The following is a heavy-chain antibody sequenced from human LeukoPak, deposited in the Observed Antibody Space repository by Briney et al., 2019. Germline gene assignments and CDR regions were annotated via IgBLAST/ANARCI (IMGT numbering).Heavy chain of an antibody. CDR3: AKDNRRHYTSGPNPDSLH. CDR1: GFNFNNYA. CDR2: ISWNSGSI. Sequence: GRSLRLSCAGSGFNFNNYAMHWVRQPPGKGLEWVSGISWNSGSIDYADSVKGRFTISRDNAKNSLYLQMNSLRVEDTAFYYCAKDNRRHYTSGPNPDSLHWGQGALVTVSS. V-gene: IGHV3-9*01. J-gene: IGHJ4*02. D-gene: IGHD6-19*01.